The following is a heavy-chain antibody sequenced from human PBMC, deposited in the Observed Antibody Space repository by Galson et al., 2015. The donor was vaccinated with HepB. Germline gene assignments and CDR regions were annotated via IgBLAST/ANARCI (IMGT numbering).Heavy chain of an antibody. CDR1: GFAISSNY. V-gene: IGHV3-66*01. CDR3: ARGGGSYYGLDY. J-gene: IGHJ4*02. CDR2: IDGGGRT. Sequence: LRLSCAASGFAISSNYMSWVRQAPGKGLEWVSVIDGGGRTYYTDSVKGRFTISRDTSKNTLYLQMNSLRAEDTAVYYCARGGGSYYGLDYWGQGTLVTVSA. D-gene: IGHD1-26*01.